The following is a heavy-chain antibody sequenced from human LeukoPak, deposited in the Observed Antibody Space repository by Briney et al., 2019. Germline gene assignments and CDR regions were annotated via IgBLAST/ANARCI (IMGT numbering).Heavy chain of an antibody. V-gene: IGHV1-8*02. CDR2: MNPNSGNT. D-gene: IGHD3-22*01. CDR1: GYTFTGYY. CDR3: ARGQYYDSSGYYHYYYYYGMDV. J-gene: IGHJ6*02. Sequence: ASVKVSCKASGYTFTGYYMHWVRQAPGQGLEWMGWMNPNSGNTGYAQKFQGRVTMTRNTSISTAYMELSSLRSEDTAVYYCARGQYYDSSGYYHYYYYYGMDVWGQGTTVTVSS.